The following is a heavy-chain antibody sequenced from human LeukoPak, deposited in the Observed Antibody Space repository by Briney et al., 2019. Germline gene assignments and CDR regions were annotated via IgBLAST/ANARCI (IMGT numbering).Heavy chain of an antibody. V-gene: IGHV1-18*01. J-gene: IGHJ5*02. Sequence: ASVKVSCKAPGYTFTSYGISWMRQAPGQGLEWMGWISAYNGNTNYAQKLQGRVTMTTDTSTSTAYMELRSLRSDDTAVYYCARGRRQLERQMYWFDPWGQGTLVTVSS. CDR1: GYTFTSYG. CDR3: ARGRRQLERQMYWFDP. D-gene: IGHD1-1*01. CDR2: ISAYNGNT.